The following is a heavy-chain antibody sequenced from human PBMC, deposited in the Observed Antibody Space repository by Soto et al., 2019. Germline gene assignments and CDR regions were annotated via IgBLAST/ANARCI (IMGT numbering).Heavy chain of an antibody. Sequence: QTGGSLRLSCTASGFTFGDYAMSWFRQAPGKGLEWVGFIRSKAYGGTTEYAASVKGRFTISRDDSKSIAYLQMNSLKTEDTAVYYCTSQYCIGGSCYVSFDYCGQGTLVTVSS. V-gene: IGHV3-49*03. CDR1: GFTFGDYA. D-gene: IGHD2-15*01. CDR2: IRSKAYGGTT. J-gene: IGHJ4*02. CDR3: TSQYCIGGSCYVSFDY.